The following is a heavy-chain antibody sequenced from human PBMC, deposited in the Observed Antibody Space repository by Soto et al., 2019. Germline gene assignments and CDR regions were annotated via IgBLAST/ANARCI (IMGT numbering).Heavy chain of an antibody. V-gene: IGHV4-59*08. D-gene: IGHD3-3*01. CDR3: ARLQYLDFWSGYGAFDI. CDR2: IYYSGSN. CDR1: GGSISSYY. Sequence: QVQLQESGPGLMKPSETLSLTCTVSGGSISSYYMSWIRQPPGKGLEWIGYIYYSGSNKYNPALRSRVTNSGDTSQNQFPLELSAVTAADAGVYFCARLQYLDFWSGYGAFDIWGQGTMVTGSS. J-gene: IGHJ3*02.